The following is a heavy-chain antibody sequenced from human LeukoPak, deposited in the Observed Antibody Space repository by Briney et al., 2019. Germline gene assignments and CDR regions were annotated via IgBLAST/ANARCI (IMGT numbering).Heavy chain of an antibody. D-gene: IGHD3-22*01. CDR3: ARGQGYYDSSGYVDY. Sequence: SETLSLTCTVSGGSISTYYWSWIRQPPGKGLEWIGYIYYSGSTNYNPSPKSRVTISVDTSKNQFSLKLSSVTAADTAVYYCARGQGYYDSSGYVDYWGQGTLVTVSS. J-gene: IGHJ4*02. CDR1: GGSISTYY. CDR2: IYYSGST. V-gene: IGHV4-59*01.